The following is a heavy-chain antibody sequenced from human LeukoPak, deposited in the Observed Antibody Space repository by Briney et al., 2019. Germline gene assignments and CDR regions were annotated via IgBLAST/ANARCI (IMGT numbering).Heavy chain of an antibody. Sequence: GGSLRLSCAASGFSFSDYYISWIRQAPGKGLVWVSRINSDGSSTSYADSVKGRFTISRDNAKNTLYLQMNSLRAEDTAVYYCARDPRSIAAAQRAGNWLDPWGQGTLVTVSS. CDR1: GFSFSDYY. CDR3: ARDPRSIAAAQRAGNWLDP. V-gene: IGHV3-74*01. D-gene: IGHD6-13*01. J-gene: IGHJ5*02. CDR2: INSDGSST.